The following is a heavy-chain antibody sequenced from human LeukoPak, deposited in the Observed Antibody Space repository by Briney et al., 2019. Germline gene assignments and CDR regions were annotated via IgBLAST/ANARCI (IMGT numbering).Heavy chain of an antibody. CDR1: GGSISSYY. V-gene: IGHV4-59*08. CDR3: ARHFSNGDPYYYYYGMDV. J-gene: IGHJ6*02. Sequence: TSETLSLTCTVSGGSISSYYWSWIRQPPGKGLEWIGYIYYSGSTNYNPSLKSRVTISVDTSKNQFSLKLSSVTAADTAVYYCARHFSNGDPYYYYYGMDVWGQGTTVTVSS. CDR2: IYYSGST. D-gene: IGHD4-17*01.